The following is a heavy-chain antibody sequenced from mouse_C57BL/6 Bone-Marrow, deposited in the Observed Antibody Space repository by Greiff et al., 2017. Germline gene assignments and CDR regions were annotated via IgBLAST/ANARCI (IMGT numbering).Heavy chain of an antibody. CDR3: TGIRYGSSWGIAY. V-gene: IGHV1-5*01. J-gene: IGHJ3*01. CDR1: GYTFTSYW. Sequence: VQLQQSGTVLARPGASVKMSCKTSGYTFTSYWMHWVKQRPGQGLEWIGAIYPGNSDTSYNQKFKGKAKLTAVPSASTAYMELSSLTNEDSAVYNGTGIRYGSSWGIAYWGQGTLVTVSA. D-gene: IGHD1-1*01. CDR2: IYPGNSDT.